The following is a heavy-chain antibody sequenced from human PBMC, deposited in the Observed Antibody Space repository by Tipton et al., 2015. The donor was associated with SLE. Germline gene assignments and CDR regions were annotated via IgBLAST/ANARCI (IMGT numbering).Heavy chain of an antibody. CDR1: GYSFTSYW. J-gene: IGHJ4*02. D-gene: IGHD3-3*01. CDR3: ARHIGLYYDVWKSYLHDY. CDR2: IYPGDSDT. V-gene: IGHV5-51*01. Sequence: VQLVQSGAEVKKPGESLKISCKGSGYSFTSYWIGWVRQMPGKGLEWMGIIYPGDSDTRYSPSFQGQVTISADKSISTAYLQWSSLKASDTAMYYCARHIGLYYDVWKSYLHDYWGQGTLVTVSS.